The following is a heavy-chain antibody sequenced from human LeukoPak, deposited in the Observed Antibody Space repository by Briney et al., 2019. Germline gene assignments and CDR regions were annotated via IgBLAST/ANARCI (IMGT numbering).Heavy chain of an antibody. Sequence: GGSLRLSCAASGFTFSSCGMHWVRQAPGKGREWVAFIRYDGSNKYYADSVKGRFTISRDNSKNTLYLQMNSLRAEDTAVYYCAKGRYSSSWYWFDPWGQGTLVTVSS. D-gene: IGHD6-13*01. V-gene: IGHV3-30*02. CDR3: AKGRYSSSWYWFDP. CDR1: GFTFSSCG. CDR2: IRYDGSNK. J-gene: IGHJ5*02.